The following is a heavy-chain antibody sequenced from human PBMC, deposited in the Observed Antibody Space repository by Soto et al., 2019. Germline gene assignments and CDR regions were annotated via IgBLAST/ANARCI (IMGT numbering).Heavy chain of an antibody. CDR2: INAGNGNT. CDR3: ARVPCSGGSCYSSPYFQH. V-gene: IGHV1-3*01. CDR1: GYTFTSYA. D-gene: IGHD2-15*01. Sequence: QVQLVQSGAEVKKPGASVKVSCKASGYTFTSYAMHWVRQAPGQRLEWMGWINAGNGNTKYSQKFQGRVTITRDTSASTAYMELSSLRSEDTAVYYCARVPCSGGSCYSSPYFQHWGQGTLVTVSS. J-gene: IGHJ1*01.